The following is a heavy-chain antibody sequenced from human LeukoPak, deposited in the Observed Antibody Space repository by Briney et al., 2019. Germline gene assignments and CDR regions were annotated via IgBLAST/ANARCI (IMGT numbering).Heavy chain of an antibody. Sequence: SETLSLTCTVSGGSISSSSYYWGWIRQPPGKGLEWIGSIYYSGSTYYNPSLKSRVTISVDTSKNQFSLKLSSVTAADTAAYYCARRLLAAFDIWGQGTMVTVSS. V-gene: IGHV4-39*01. D-gene: IGHD2-8*02. CDR1: GGSISSSSYY. J-gene: IGHJ3*02. CDR3: ARRLLAAFDI. CDR2: IYYSGST.